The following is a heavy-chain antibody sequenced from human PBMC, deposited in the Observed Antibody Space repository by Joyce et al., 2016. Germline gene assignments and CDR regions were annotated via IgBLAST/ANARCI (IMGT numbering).Heavy chain of an antibody. CDR3: AKILTATYSSGWFLDY. CDR1: GLTLSNDG. V-gene: IGHV3-30*18. D-gene: IGHD6-25*01. CDR2: ISYDEIYK. J-gene: IGHJ4*02. Sequence: QVQLVESGGGVVQPGRSLRLSCAASGLTLSNDGVHWGRQAAGKGLELVAFISYDEIYKYYADSVKGRFTISRDNSKNTVFLEMNSLRTEDTAVYYCAKILTATYSSGWFLDYWGQGTLVTVSS.